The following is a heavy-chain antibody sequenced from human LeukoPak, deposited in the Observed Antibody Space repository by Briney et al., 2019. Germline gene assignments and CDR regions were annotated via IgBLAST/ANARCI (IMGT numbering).Heavy chain of an antibody. J-gene: IGHJ4*02. V-gene: IGHV3-23*01. CDR1: GFTFSTFA. CDR3: ATYRQVLLPFES. Sequence: HPGGSLRLSCAASGFTFSTFAMIWVRQPPGKGLEWVSSIFPSGGEIHYADSVRGRFTISRDNSKSTLSLQMNSLRAEDTAIYYCATYRQVLLPFESWGRGTLVTVSS. CDR2: IFPSGGEI. D-gene: IGHD2-8*02.